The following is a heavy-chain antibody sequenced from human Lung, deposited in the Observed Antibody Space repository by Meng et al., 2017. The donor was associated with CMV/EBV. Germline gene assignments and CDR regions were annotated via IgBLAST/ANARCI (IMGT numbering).Heavy chain of an antibody. Sequence: GEXXKISCAASGFTFSSYSMNWVRQAPGKGLEWVSSISSSGTYIYYADSVKGRFTISRDNAQNSLYLQMNSLRAEDTAVYYCARDVSPRSSAYFAIYYFYALAVWGQGTTVTVSS. CDR2: ISSSGTYI. CDR3: ARDVSPRSSAYFAIYYFYALAV. J-gene: IGHJ6*02. CDR1: GFTFSSYS. V-gene: IGHV3-21*01. D-gene: IGHD2-21*01.